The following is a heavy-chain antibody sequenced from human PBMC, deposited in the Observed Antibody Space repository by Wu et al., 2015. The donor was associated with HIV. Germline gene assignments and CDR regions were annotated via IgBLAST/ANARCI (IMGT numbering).Heavy chain of an antibody. CDR3: ARTDGYCTVVRTVRLVRTRVRDGNGLRSTGSYPVPTVPTDP. Sequence: QVQLVQSGAEVKKPGSSVKVSCKASGGTFTTYAISWVRQAPGQGLEWMGRIIPIFGTINYAQKFQGRVTITADESTSTAHMELSSLRSEDTAVYYCARTDGYCTVVRTVRLVRTRVRDGNGLRSTGSYPVPTVPTDP. J-gene: IGHJ5*02. V-gene: IGHV1-69*13. CDR1: GGTFTTYA. D-gene: IGHD4-23*01. CDR2: IIPIFGTI.